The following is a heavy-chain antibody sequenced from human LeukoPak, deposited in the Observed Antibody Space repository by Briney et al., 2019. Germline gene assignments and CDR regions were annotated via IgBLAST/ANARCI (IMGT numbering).Heavy chain of an antibody. Sequence: PWGSLRLSCAASGFTFNSYWMSWGRQAPGKGLEWVANIDPDGSEKQYGDSVKGVFTTSRDNAKNSLYLQMNSLRAEDTAIYYCARIYYFGDNNWRYFDNWGQGTLVTVSS. CDR2: IDPDGSEK. J-gene: IGHJ4*02. V-gene: IGHV3-7*01. D-gene: IGHD3-10*01. CDR3: ARIYYFGDNNWRYFDN. CDR1: GFTFNSYW.